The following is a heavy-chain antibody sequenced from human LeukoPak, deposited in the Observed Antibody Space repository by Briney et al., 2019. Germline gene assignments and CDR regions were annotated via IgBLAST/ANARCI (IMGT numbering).Heavy chain of an antibody. CDR2: IYSGGST. CDR3: AKDATGCSSTSCYVDC. V-gene: IGHV3-53*01. CDR1: GFTVSSNY. Sequence: GGSLRPSCAASGFTVSSNYMSWVRQAPGKGLEWVSVIYSGGSTYYADSVKGRFTISRDNSKNTLYLQMNSLRAEDTAIYYCAKDATGCSSTSCYVDCWGQGTLVTVSS. J-gene: IGHJ4*02. D-gene: IGHD2-2*01.